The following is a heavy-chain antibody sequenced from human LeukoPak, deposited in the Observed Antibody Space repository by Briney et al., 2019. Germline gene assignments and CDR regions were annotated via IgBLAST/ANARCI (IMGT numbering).Heavy chain of an antibody. D-gene: IGHD3-22*01. CDR1: GGSISSSSYY. CDR2: INHSGST. J-gene: IGHJ4*02. Sequence: SETLSLTCTVSGGSISSSSYYWGWIRQPPGKGLEWIGEINHSGSTNYNPSLKSRVTISVDTSKNQFSLKLSSVTAADTAVYYCARFRRVSSGYYPTSNQPAPFDYWGQGTLVTVSS. CDR3: ARFRRVSSGYYPTSNQPAPFDY. V-gene: IGHV4-39*07.